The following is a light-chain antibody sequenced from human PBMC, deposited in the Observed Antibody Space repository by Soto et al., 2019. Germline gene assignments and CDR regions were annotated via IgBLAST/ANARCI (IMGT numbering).Light chain of an antibody. CDR1: SSDVGGYNL. J-gene: IGLJ1*01. Sequence: HSVLTQPPSASGSPGQSVTISCTGTSSDVGGYNLVSWYQQHPGKAPKLMISEVSKRPSGVPDRFSGSKSGNTASLTVSGLHAEDEADYYCSSYAGGNNRNVFGTGTKVTVL. CDR3: SSYAGGNNRNV. V-gene: IGLV2-8*01. CDR2: EVS.